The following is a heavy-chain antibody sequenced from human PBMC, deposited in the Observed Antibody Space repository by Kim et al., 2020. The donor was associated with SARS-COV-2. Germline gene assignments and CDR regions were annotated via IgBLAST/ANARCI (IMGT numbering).Heavy chain of an antibody. CDR3: ARWGGGGWFDP. CDR2: T. Sequence: TSYAQKFQGRVTMTRDTSTSTVYMELSSLRSEDTAVYYCARWGGGGWFDPWGQGTLVTVSS. D-gene: IGHD3-16*01. V-gene: IGHV1-46*01. J-gene: IGHJ5*02.